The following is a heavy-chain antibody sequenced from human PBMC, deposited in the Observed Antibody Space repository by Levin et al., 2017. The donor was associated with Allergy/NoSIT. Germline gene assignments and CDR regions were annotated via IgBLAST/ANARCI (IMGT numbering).Heavy chain of an antibody. V-gene: IGHV3-48*02. CDR1: GFTFSSYA. D-gene: IGHD6-13*01. CDR3: ARIIAAGPYYYYGMDV. CDR2: ISSSSSTI. Sequence: GESLKISCAASGFTFSSYAMNWVRQAPGKGLEWVSHISSSSSTIYYADSVKGRFTISRDNAKNSLYLQMNSLRDEDTAVYYCARIIAAGPYYYYGMDVWGQGTTVTVSS. J-gene: IGHJ6*02.